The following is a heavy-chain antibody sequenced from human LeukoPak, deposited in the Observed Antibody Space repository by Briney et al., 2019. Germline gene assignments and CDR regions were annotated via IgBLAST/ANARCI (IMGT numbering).Heavy chain of an antibody. CDR2: IKHDGSEK. Sequence: GGSPRLSCVVSGFTFSSSWMSWVRQAPGKGLEWLANIKHDGSEKFYVDSVKGRFTISRDNARNSLYLQMDSLRADDTAVYYCTRDRYGDWGQGTPVTVSS. CDR1: GFTFSSSW. J-gene: IGHJ4*02. V-gene: IGHV3-7*05. D-gene: IGHD5-18*01. CDR3: TRDRYGD.